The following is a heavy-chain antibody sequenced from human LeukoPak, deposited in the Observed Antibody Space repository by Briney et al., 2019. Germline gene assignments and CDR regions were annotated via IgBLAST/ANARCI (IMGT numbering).Heavy chain of an antibody. J-gene: IGHJ3*02. CDR3: ARGVWDTARWGVEPQHAFDI. CDR2: INPSGGST. CDR1: GYTFTSYY. D-gene: IGHD5-18*01. V-gene: IGHV1-46*01. Sequence: GASVKVSCKTSGYTFTSYYMHWVRQAPGQGLEWMGIINPSGGSTSYAQKFQGRVTMTRDTSTSTVYMELSSLRSEDTAVYYCARGVWDTARWGVEPQHAFDIWGQGTMVTVSS.